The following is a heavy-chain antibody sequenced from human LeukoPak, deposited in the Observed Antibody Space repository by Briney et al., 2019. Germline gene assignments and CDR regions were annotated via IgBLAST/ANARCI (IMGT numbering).Heavy chain of an antibody. V-gene: IGHV5-51*01. J-gene: IGHJ5*02. CDR3: ASTKLTYDSSGYSP. D-gene: IGHD3-22*01. Sequence: GESLKISCKGSGYSFTSYWIGWVRQMPGKGLELMGIIYPGDSETKYSPSFQDQVTISSARSIRPAYLQWSSLKASDTAMYYCASTKLTYDSSGYSPWGQGTLVTVSS. CDR1: GYSFTSYW. CDR2: IYPGDSET.